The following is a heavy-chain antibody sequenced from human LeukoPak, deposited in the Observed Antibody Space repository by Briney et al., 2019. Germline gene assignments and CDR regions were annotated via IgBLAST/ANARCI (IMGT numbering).Heavy chain of an antibody. J-gene: IGHJ3*02. V-gene: IGHV3-21*01. CDR3: ARDSPLARDAFDI. CDR1: GFTFSSYI. D-gene: IGHD3-16*01. CDR2: ISSSSSYI. Sequence: GGSLRLSCAASGFTFSSYIMNWVRQAPGEGLEWVSSISSSSSYIYYADSVKGRFTISRDNAKNSLYLQMNSLRAEDTAVYYCARDSPLARDAFDIWGQGTMVTVSS.